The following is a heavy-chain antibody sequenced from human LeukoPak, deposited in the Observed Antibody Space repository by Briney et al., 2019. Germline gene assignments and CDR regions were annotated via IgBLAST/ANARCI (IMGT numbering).Heavy chain of an antibody. J-gene: IGHJ3*02. CDR2: INHSGST. CDR1: GGSFSGYY. Sequence: SENLSLTCAVYGGSFSGYYWSWIRQPPGRGLEWIGEINHSGSTNYNPSLKSRVTISVGTSKNQFSLKLSSVTASATAVYYCPKGQKWELLGHAFDIWDQGTLVTVSS. V-gene: IGHV4-34*01. D-gene: IGHD1-26*01. CDR3: PKGQKWELLGHAFDI.